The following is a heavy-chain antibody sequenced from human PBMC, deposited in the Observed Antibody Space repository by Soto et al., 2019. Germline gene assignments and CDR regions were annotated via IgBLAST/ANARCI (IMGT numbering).Heavy chain of an antibody. CDR1: GASVSSYY. Sequence: QVQLQQSGPGLVRPSETLSLSCSVSGASVSSYYWSWVRQPPGKGLEWIGYIYYIGAYYNPSLKSRVTISVDTSKNQFSLKLTSVTAADTAVYYCARTPEIRDWLDPWGQGTLVTVSS. CDR3: ARTPEIRDWLDP. CDR2: IYYIGA. J-gene: IGHJ5*02. D-gene: IGHD2-15*01. V-gene: IGHV4-59*02.